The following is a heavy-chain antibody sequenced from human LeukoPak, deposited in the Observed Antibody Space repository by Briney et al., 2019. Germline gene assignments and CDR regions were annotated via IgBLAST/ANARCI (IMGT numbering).Heavy chain of an antibody. J-gene: IGHJ4*02. CDR2: IDPKNGGT. D-gene: IGHD1-14*01. V-gene: IGHV1-2*02. CDR3: SRGGLHHGFGY. Sequence: ASVKVSCKASGYTFSDYYIHWVRQAPGQGLEWMGWIDPKNGGTNYAQKFRGRVTMTGDTSFTTVYMDLSRLISDDTAVYYCSRGGLHHGFGYWGQGTLVTVSS. CDR1: GYTFSDYY.